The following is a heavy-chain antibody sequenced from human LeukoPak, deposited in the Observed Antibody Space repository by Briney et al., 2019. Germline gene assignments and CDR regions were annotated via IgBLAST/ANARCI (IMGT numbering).Heavy chain of an antibody. CDR3: AKAGSYSPGDY. Sequence: GGSLRLSCAGSGFTFSSYAMIWVRQAPGKGLEWLSSISGSGSNTYYADSVKGRFSISRDNSKNTLYLQMNSLRAEDTAVYYCAKAGSYSPGDYWGQGTLVTVSS. J-gene: IGHJ4*02. CDR1: GFTFSSYA. CDR2: ISGSGSNT. V-gene: IGHV3-23*01. D-gene: IGHD1-26*01.